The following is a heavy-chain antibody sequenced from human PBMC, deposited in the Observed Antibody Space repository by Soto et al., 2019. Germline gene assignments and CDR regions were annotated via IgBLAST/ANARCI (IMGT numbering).Heavy chain of an antibody. CDR1: GYTFTHFY. CDR2: ISPHNFNT. J-gene: IGHJ4*02. CDR3: ARDEGGYDILTGYYKAHHFDY. V-gene: IGHV1-18*01. Sequence: ASVKVSCKASGYTFTHFYITWVRQAPGQGLEWMGAISPHNFNTNYAQKFRGRVTLTTEKSANTAYMDLRSLTSDDTAVYYCARDEGGYDILTGYYKAHHFDYWGQGVPVTVSS. D-gene: IGHD3-9*01.